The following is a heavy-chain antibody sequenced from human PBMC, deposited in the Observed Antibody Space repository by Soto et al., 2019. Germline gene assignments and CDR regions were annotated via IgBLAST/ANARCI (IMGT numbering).Heavy chain of an antibody. CDR2: ISASGDNA. Sequence: LRLSCSASGFTFRSYAMSWVRQAPGKGLEWVSAISASGDNAYYADSVKGRFTISRDRSKSLYLQMKSLRAEDTAIYYCAKFFVAGTRGYFDSWGQGTLVTVSS. CDR1: GFTFRSYA. CDR3: AKFFVAGTRGYFDS. D-gene: IGHD6-19*01. J-gene: IGHJ4*02. V-gene: IGHV3-23*01.